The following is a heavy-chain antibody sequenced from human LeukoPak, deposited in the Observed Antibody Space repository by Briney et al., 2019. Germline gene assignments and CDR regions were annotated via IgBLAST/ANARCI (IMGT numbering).Heavy chain of an antibody. Sequence: ASVKVSCKASGNSFNGYYIHWVRQAPGQGLEWMGWINPNSGGTNYAQKFQGRVTMTRDTSISTAYMELSRLRSDDTAVYYCARDDNRKGIGYWGQGTLVTVSS. J-gene: IGHJ4*02. V-gene: IGHV1-2*02. CDR3: ARDDNRKGIGY. CDR1: GNSFNGYY. D-gene: IGHD1-14*01. CDR2: INPNSGGT.